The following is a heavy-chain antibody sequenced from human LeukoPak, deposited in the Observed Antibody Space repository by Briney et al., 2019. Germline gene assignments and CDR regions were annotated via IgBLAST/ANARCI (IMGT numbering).Heavy chain of an antibody. J-gene: IGHJ6*02. Sequence: SVKISCKASGGTFSSYAISWVRQAPGQGLEWMGGIIPIFGTANYAQKFQGRVTITADESTSTAYMELSSLRSEDTAVYYCAGGRRYDFWSGLRPITPYYYYYGMDVWGQGTTVTVSS. CDR1: GGTFSSYA. CDR2: IIPIFGTA. D-gene: IGHD3-3*01. CDR3: AGGRRYDFWSGLRPITPYYYYYGMDV. V-gene: IGHV1-69*13.